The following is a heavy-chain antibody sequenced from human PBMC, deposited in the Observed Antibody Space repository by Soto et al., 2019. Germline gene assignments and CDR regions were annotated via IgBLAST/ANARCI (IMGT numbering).Heavy chain of an antibody. CDR1: GYTFTTYA. CDR3: ARDSGSLVRGVKFGMDV. V-gene: IGHV1-3*01. D-gene: IGHD3-10*01. Sequence: QVQLVQSGAEVKKPGASVKVSCKASGYTFTTYAIHWVRQAPGQRLEWMGWINAGNGNTKYSQKFQGRVTITRDTSASTAYMELSSLRSEDTAMYYCARDSGSLVRGVKFGMDVWGQGTTVTVSS. CDR2: INAGNGNT. J-gene: IGHJ6*02.